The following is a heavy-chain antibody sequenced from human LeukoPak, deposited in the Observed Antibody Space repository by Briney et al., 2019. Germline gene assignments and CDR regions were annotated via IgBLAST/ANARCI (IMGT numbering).Heavy chain of an antibody. J-gene: IGHJ4*02. CDR3: AKDPNPFYDFWSGYK. V-gene: IGHV3-23*01. CDR2: IGGRDDRT. CDR1: RFTFTGHT. D-gene: IGHD3-3*01. Sequence: GGSLRLSCAASRFTFTGHTMTWLRQAPGKGLEWVSIIGGRDDRTYYADSVKGRFTISRDNSKNILYLQMNSLRAEDTAVYYCAKDPNPFYDFWSGYKWGQGTLVTVSS.